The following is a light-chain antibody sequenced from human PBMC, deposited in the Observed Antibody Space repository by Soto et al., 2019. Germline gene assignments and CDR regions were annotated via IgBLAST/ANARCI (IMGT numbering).Light chain of an antibody. CDR3: QHYNSYSEA. CDR1: QSISSY. V-gene: IGKV1-39*01. Sequence: DIQMTQSPFSLSASVGDRVTITCRASQSISSYLNWYQQKPGKAPNLLIYAASSLQSGVPSRFSGSASGTDFTLTISSLHPEDFATYYCQHYNSYSEAFGQGTKVELK. CDR2: AAS. J-gene: IGKJ1*01.